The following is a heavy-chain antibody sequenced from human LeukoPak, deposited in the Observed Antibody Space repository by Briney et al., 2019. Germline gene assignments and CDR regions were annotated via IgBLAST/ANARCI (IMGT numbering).Heavy chain of an antibody. J-gene: IGHJ4*02. CDR3: ETDRENSDWQKRFDS. Sequence: GGSLRLSCSASGFTFSTYWMNCYRQAPGKGLEWVCNINQDASEINYVDSVSGTSTTYRDHAKNPLHIQMNRLRAEDTAVYYCETDRENSDWQKRFDSWGQGTLVTVSS. D-gene: IGHD2-21*02. V-gene: IGHV3-7*01. CDR1: GFTFSTYW. CDR2: INQDASEI.